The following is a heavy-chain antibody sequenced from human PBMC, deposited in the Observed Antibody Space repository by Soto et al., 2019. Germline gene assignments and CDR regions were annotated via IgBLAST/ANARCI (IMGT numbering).Heavy chain of an antibody. CDR2: ISGSGGST. V-gene: IGHV3-23*01. CDR1: GFTFSSYA. CDR3: AKDPIVGVPPRLFDY. D-gene: IGHD3-22*01. Sequence: EVQLLESGGGLVQPGGSLRLSCAASGFTFSSYAMSWVRQAPGKGLEWVSAISGSGGSTYYAYSVKGRFTISRDNSKTTLYLKMNSLGSEDTAVYYCAKDPIVGVPPRLFDYWGQGTLVTVSS. J-gene: IGHJ4*02.